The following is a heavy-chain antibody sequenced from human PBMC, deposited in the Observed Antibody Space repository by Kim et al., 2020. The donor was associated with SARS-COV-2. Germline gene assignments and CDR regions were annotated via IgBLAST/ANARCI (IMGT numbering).Heavy chain of an antibody. Sequence: SETLSLTCTVSGGSISSYYWSWIRQPPGKGLEWIGYIYYSGSTNYNPSLKSLVTISVDTSKNQFSLKLSSVTAADTAVYYCARDRLYDSSGYYWDAFDIWGQGTMVTVSS. CDR1: GGSISSYY. CDR2: IYYSGST. D-gene: IGHD3-22*01. CDR3: ARDRLYDSSGYYWDAFDI. V-gene: IGHV4-59*01. J-gene: IGHJ3*02.